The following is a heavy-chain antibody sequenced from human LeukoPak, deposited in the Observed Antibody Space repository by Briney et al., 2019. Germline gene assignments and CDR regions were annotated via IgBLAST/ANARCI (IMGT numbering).Heavy chain of an antibody. CDR1: GYTFTSYG. Sequence: ASVKVSCKASGYTFTSYGISWVRQAPGQGLEWMGWISAYNGNTNYAQKLQGRVTMTTDTSTSTAYMELRSLRSNDTAVYYCAGNPPLLVRGVTGGWDDYWGQGTLVTVSS. J-gene: IGHJ4*02. D-gene: IGHD3-10*01. V-gene: IGHV1-18*01. CDR3: AGNPPLLVRGVTGGWDDY. CDR2: ISAYNGNT.